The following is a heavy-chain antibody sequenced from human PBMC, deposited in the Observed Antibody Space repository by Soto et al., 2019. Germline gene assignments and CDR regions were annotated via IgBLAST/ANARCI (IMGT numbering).Heavy chain of an antibody. CDR3: AIGTIGYCSGGSCYSPDY. CDR2: IIPIFGTA. Sequence: QVQLVQSGAEVKKPGSSVKVSCKASGGTFSSYAISWVRQAPGQGLEWMGGIIPIFGTANYAQKFQGRVTITADKATSTAYMELSSLRSEDTAVYYCAIGTIGYCSGGSCYSPDYWGQGTLVTVSS. D-gene: IGHD2-15*01. V-gene: IGHV1-69*06. J-gene: IGHJ4*02. CDR1: GGTFSSYA.